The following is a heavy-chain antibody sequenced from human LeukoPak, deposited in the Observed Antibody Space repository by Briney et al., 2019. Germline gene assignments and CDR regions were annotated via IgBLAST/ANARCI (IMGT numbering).Heavy chain of an antibody. J-gene: IGHJ4*02. CDR3: ARDTYYDSSGSDDKDY. CDR1: GYTFTSYY. D-gene: IGHD3-22*01. CDR2: INPSGGST. Sequence: EASVKVSCKASGYTFTSYYMHWVRQAPGQGLEWMGIINPSGGSTSYAQKFQGRVTMTRDTSTSTVYMELSSLGSEDTAVYYCARDTYYDSSGSDDKDYWGQGTLVTVSS. V-gene: IGHV1-46*01.